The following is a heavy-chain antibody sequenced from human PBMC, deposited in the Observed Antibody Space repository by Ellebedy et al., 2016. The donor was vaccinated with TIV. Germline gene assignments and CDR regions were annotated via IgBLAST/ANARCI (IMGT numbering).Heavy chain of an antibody. Sequence: SQTLSLTCAISGDSVLSNTAAWNWIRQSPSRGLEWLGRTYYGSKWYADYALSVKGRITINPETSKNRFSLQLNSVTPEDTAVYYCARDGKDSGWYGDDYYYGLDVWGQGTTVTVSS. CDR1: GDSVLSNTAA. V-gene: IGHV6-1*01. D-gene: IGHD6-19*01. CDR2: TYYGSKWYA. CDR3: ARDGKDSGWYGDDYYYGLDV. J-gene: IGHJ6*02.